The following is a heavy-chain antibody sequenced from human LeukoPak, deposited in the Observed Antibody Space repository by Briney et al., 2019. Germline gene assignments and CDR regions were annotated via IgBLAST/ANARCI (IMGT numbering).Heavy chain of an antibody. CDR1: GGSISSYY. J-gene: IGHJ4*02. CDR2: IYYSGST. CDR3: AKDLVLFGTPGYFDY. D-gene: IGHD3-10*02. Sequence: SETLSLTCTVSGGSISSYYWSWIRQPPGKGLEWIGYIYYSGSTNYNPSLKSRVTISVDTSKNQFSLKLSSVTAADTAVYYCAKDLVLFGTPGYFDYWGQGTLVTVSS. V-gene: IGHV4-59*12.